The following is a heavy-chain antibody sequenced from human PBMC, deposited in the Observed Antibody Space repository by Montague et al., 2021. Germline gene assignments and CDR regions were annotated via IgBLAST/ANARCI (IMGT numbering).Heavy chain of an antibody. CDR2: NYYRGNT. CDR1: GGSISSSPFY. V-gene: IGHV4-39*01. CDR3: ARAGPRTYGGDSLDY. D-gene: IGHD3-10*01. Sequence: SETLSLTCTVSGGSISSSPFYWGWIRQSPGKGLEWIGSNYYRGNTCYNPSLKSRASLSIDTSKNQFSLKMNSVTAADTAVYYCARAGPRTYGGDSLDYWGQGALVTVSS. J-gene: IGHJ4*02.